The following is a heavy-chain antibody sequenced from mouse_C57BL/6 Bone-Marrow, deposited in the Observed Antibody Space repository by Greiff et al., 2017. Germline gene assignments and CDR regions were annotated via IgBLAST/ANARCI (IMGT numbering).Heavy chain of an antibody. V-gene: IGHV1-59*01. J-gene: IGHJ2*01. CDR2: IDPSDSYT. D-gene: IGHD2-3*01. Sequence: VQLQQSGAELVRPGTSVKLSCKASGYTFTSYWMHWVKQRPGQGLEWIGVIDPSDSYTNYNQKFKGKATLTVDTSSSTAYMQLSSLTSEDSAVYYCARRGDGYYVDYWGQGTTLTVSS. CDR1: GYTFTSYW. CDR3: ARRGDGYYVDY.